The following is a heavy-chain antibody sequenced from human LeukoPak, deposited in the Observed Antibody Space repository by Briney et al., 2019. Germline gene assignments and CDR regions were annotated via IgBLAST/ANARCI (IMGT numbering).Heavy chain of an antibody. CDR1: GGTFSSYA. CDR2: IIPIFGTA. V-gene: IGHV1-69*13. J-gene: IGHJ4*02. Sequence: SVKVSCKASGGTFSSYAISWVRQAPGQGLEWMGGIIPIFGTANYAQKFQGRVTITADESTSTAYMELSSLRSEDTAVYYCAGDVDIEGRFDYWGQGTLVTVSS. D-gene: IGHD5-12*01. CDR3: AGDVDIEGRFDY.